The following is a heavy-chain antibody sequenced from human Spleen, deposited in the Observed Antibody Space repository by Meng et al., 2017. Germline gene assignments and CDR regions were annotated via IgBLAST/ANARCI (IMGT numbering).Heavy chain of an antibody. D-gene: IGHD6-13*01. CDR2: INHSGST. J-gene: IGHJ4*02. CDR3: VRGAQDSSS. CDR1: GGSFNNYF. V-gene: IGHV4-34*01. Sequence: QVQLQQWGAGLLKPSETLSLTCAVSGGSFNNYFWTWIRQPPGQGLEWIGEINHSGSTNYNPSLKSRVTISVDTSKNQFSLKLSSVTAADTAVYYCVRGAQDSSSWGQGTLVTVSS.